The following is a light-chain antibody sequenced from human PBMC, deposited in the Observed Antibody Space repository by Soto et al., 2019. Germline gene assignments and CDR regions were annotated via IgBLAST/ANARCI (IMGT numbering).Light chain of an antibody. J-gene: IGLJ2*01. CDR2: DVN. Sequence: QAVVTQPASVSGSPGQSIAISCTGTSSDVGAFNHVSWYQQHPGEAPKLLIYDVNNRPSGVSDRFSGSKSGNTASLTISGLQADDEADYYCSSISTISTFAFGGGTKLTVL. CDR1: SSDVGAFNH. CDR3: SSISTISTFA. V-gene: IGLV2-14*03.